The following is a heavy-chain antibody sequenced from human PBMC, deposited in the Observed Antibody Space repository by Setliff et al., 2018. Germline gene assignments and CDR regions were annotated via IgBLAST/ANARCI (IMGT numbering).Heavy chain of an antibody. D-gene: IGHD6-19*01. CDR1: GGSISSYY. J-gene: IGHJ6*03. V-gene: IGHV4-4*07. CDR2: IYIGGSA. CDR3: AREQWLDPPGYYYMDV. Sequence: SETLSLTCTVSGGSISSYYWSWIRQPAGKGLEWIGHIYIGGSANYNPSLKSRVTMSIDTSKNQFSLKLNSVTAADIAVYYCAREQWLDPPGYYYMDVWAKGTTVTVSS.